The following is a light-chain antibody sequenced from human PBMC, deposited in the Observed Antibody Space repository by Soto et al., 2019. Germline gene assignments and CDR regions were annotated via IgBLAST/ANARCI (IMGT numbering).Light chain of an antibody. CDR3: GTWDSSLSAVV. CDR1: SSNIGNNQ. Sequence: QSVLTQPPSVSAAPGQRVIISCSGSSSNIGNNQVFWYQQLPGTAPKLLIYDNNKRPSGIPDRFSGSKSGTSGTLGISGLQTGDEADYYCGTWDSSLSAVVFGGGTKVTVL. V-gene: IGLV1-51*01. CDR2: DNN. J-gene: IGLJ2*01.